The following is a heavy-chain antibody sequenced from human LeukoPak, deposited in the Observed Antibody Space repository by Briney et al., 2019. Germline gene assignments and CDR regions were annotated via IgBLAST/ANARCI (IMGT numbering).Heavy chain of an antibody. CDR1: GFTVSSNY. Sequence: GGSLRLSCAASGFTVSSNYMSWVRRAPGKGLEWVANIKQDGTEEYYVDSVRGRFSISKDNAKNSLYLQMNSLRAEDTAVYYCARDPCHGALDYWGQGALVTVSS. CDR2: IKQDGTEE. D-gene: IGHD2-2*01. V-gene: IGHV3-7*03. J-gene: IGHJ4*02. CDR3: ARDPCHGALDY.